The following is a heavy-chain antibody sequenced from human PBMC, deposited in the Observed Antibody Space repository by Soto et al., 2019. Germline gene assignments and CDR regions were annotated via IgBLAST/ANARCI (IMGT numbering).Heavy chain of an antibody. J-gene: IGHJ3*02. CDR2: IIPILGIA. CDR1: GGTFSSYT. Sequence: QVQLVQSGAEVKKPGSSVKVSCKASGGTFSSYTISWVRQAPGQGLEWMGRIIPILGIANYAQKFQGRVTITADKSTSTAYMELSSLRSEDTAVYCCAREVATGSIAALPDAFDIWGQGTMVTVSS. CDR3: AREVATGSIAALPDAFDI. V-gene: IGHV1-69*08. D-gene: IGHD6-6*01.